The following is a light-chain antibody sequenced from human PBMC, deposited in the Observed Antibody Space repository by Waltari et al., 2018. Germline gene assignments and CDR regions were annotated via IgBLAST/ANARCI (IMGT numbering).Light chain of an antibody. CDR2: WAS. Sequence: DIVLTQSPDSLAVSLCERATINCKSSQKVFYNSNDKNYLVWYQQKSGQPPKLLIYWASTRESGVPDRFSGSGSGTEFTLTISNLQAEDVAVYYCQQSFTTPPTFGQGTKLEIK. CDR3: QQSFTTPPT. V-gene: IGKV4-1*01. CDR1: QKVFYNSNDKNY. J-gene: IGKJ2*01.